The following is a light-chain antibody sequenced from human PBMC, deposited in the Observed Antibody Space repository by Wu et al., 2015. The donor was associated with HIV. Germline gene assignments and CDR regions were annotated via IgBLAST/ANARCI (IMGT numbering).Light chain of an antibody. V-gene: IGKV3-20*01. CDR2: GSS. CDR3: QQYATSPRT. CDR1: QSVRSNY. J-gene: IGKJ1*01. Sequence: EIVLAQSPGSLSLSPGERATLSCRASQSVRSNYLAWYQHKVGQAPRLLIYGSSKRATGIPDRFSGSGSGTDFTLTIRRLESEDFAVYYRQQYATSPRTFGQGTRVEIK.